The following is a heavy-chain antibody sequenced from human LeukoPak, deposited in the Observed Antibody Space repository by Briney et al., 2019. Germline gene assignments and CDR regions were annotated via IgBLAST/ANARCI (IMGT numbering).Heavy chain of an antibody. D-gene: IGHD2-15*01. V-gene: IGHV4-4*07. J-gene: IGHJ6*03. Sequence: PSETLSLTCTVSGGSISSYYWSWIRQPAGKGLEWIGRINTSGSTNYNPSLKSLVTMSVDTSKNQFSLKLSSVTAADTDVYYCAREGGYYYYYYYMDVWGQGTLVTVSS. CDR3: AREGGYYYYYYYMDV. CDR2: INTSGST. CDR1: GGSISSYY.